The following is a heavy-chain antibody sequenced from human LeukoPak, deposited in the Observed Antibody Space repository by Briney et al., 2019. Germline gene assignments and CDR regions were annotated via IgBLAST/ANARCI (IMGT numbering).Heavy chain of an antibody. Sequence: GASVKVSCKASGYTFTTYGISWVRQAPGQGLEWMGGIIPIFGTANYAQKFQGRVTITADESTSTAYMELSSLRSEDTAVYYCARVGIVVPAAIRYYYGMDVWGQGTTVTVSS. CDR1: GYTFTTYG. V-gene: IGHV1-69*13. CDR2: IIPIFGTA. D-gene: IGHD2-2*02. CDR3: ARVGIVVPAAIRYYYGMDV. J-gene: IGHJ6*02.